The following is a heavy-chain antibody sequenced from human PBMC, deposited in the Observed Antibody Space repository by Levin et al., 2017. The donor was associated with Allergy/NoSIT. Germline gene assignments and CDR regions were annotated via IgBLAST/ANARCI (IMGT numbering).Heavy chain of an antibody. CDR3: AKDQGHCSSTGCPGGWLFDY. Sequence: GGSLRLSCAASGFTFSRYAMTWVRQAPGKGLEWVSTITYSGGSTYYADSVKGRFTISRDNSKNTLYLQMNSLRAEDTAVYYCAKDQGHCSSTGCPGGWLFDYWGQGKLVTVSS. CDR2: ITYSGGST. J-gene: IGHJ4*02. CDR1: GFTFSRYA. V-gene: IGHV3-23*01. D-gene: IGHD2-2*01.